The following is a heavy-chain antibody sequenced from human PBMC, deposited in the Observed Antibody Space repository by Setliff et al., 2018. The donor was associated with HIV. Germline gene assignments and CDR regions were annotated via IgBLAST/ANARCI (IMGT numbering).Heavy chain of an antibody. D-gene: IGHD3-10*01. CDR2: ISDYNSNT. J-gene: IGHJ6*02. CDR3: SRSGVPPYYYYGMDV. CDR1: GYTFTSYG. V-gene: IGHV1-18*01. Sequence: ASVKVSCKASGYTFTSYGLSWVRQAPGQGLEWMGWISDYNSNTEYAQKLQGRVTMTTDTSTTTAFMELRSLKADDTGIYYCSRSGVPPYYYYGMDVWGQGTTVTVSS.